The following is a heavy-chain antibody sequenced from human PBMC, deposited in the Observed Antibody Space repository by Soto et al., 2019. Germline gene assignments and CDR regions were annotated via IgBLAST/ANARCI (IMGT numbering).Heavy chain of an antibody. CDR1: GGSISSYY. J-gene: IGHJ5*02. CDR3: ARDDVSSGWLGYDWFDP. V-gene: IGHV4-59*01. Sequence: SETLSLTCTVSGGSISSYYWSWIRQPPGKGLEWIGYIYYSGSTNYNPSLKSRVTISVDTSKNQFSLKLSSVTAADTAVYYCARDDVSSGWLGYDWFDPWGQGTLVTVSS. CDR2: IYYSGST. D-gene: IGHD6-19*01.